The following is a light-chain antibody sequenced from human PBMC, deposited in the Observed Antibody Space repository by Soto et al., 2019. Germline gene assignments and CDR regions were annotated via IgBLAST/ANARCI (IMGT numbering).Light chain of an antibody. CDR1: SRHVGAYKY. Sequence: QSARTQPPYASEPPGKSVTISCHGTSRHVGAYKYVSWYQQYPGKAPKLMIYEVTKRPSGVPDRFSGSKSGNTASLTVSGLQAEDEADYYCTSYVGNDIWVFGGGTKLTVL. J-gene: IGLJ3*02. CDR3: TSYVGNDIWV. V-gene: IGLV2-8*01. CDR2: EVT.